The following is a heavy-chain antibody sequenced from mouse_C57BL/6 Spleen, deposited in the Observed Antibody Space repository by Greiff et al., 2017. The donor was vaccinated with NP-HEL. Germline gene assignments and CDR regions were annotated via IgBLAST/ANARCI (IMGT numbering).Heavy chain of an antibody. Sequence: DVQLQESGPELVKPGASVKIPCKASGYTFTDYNMDWVKQSHGKSLEWIGDINPNNGGTIYNQKFKGKATLTVDKSSSTAYMELRSLTSEDTAVYYCARGILRSVRAMDYWGQGTSVTVSS. CDR3: ARGILRSVRAMDY. D-gene: IGHD1-1*01. CDR1: GYTFTDYN. CDR2: INPNNGGT. J-gene: IGHJ4*01. V-gene: IGHV1-18*01.